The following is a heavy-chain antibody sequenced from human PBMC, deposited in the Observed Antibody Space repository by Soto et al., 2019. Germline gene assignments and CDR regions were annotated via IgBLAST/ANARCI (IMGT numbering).Heavy chain of an antibody. D-gene: IGHD6-13*01. CDR2: INHSGST. J-gene: IGHJ4*02. CDR1: GGSFSGYY. CDR3: ARVKAAAGTGGAFDY. V-gene: IGHV4-34*01. Sequence: QVQLQQRGAGLLKPSETLSLTCAVYGGSFSGYYWSWIRQHPGKGLEWLGEINHSGSTNDNQSLKSRVTISVDTSKNQFSLKLSSVTAADTAVYYCARVKAAAGTGGAFDYCGQGTLVTVSS.